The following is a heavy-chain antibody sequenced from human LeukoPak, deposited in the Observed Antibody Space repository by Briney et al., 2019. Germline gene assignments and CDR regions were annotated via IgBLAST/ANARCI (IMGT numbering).Heavy chain of an antibody. CDR3: AMIIAVAGNFDY. V-gene: IGHV3-74*01. Sequence: GGSLRLSCAASGFTFSSYWMHWVRQAPGKGLVWVSRINSDGSSTRYADSVKGRFTISRDNSKNTLYLQMNSLRAEDTAVYYCAMIIAVAGNFDYWGQGTLVTVSS. CDR1: GFTFSSYW. D-gene: IGHD6-19*01. CDR2: INSDGSST. J-gene: IGHJ4*02.